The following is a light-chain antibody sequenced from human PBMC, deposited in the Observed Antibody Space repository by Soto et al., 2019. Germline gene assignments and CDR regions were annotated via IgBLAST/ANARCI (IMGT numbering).Light chain of an antibody. J-gene: IGKJ5*01. CDR3: QQRSNWPPIT. Sequence: EIVLTQSPATLCVSPGARANLACRSSQSVSSYLAWYQQKPGQAPRLLIYGASNRATGIPDRFSGSGSGTDFTLPISSLEPEDFAVYYCQQRSNWPPITFGQGTRLEIK. CDR2: GAS. V-gene: IGKV3-11*01. CDR1: QSVSSY.